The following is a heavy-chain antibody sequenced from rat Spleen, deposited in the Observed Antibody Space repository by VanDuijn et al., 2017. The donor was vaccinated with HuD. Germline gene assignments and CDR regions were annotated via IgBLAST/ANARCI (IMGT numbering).Heavy chain of an antibody. CDR3: ARSDYGYGFDY. D-gene: IGHD1-7*01. CDR1: GFSLTNFH. V-gene: IGHV2-43*01. CDR2: VWTGGST. Sequence: QVQLKESGPGLVQPSQTLSLTCTVSGFSLTNFHVNWVRQPPGKGLEWMGVVWTGGSTAYNSLLKSRLSISRDTSKSQVFLKMSSLQTEDTATFYCARSDYGYGFDYWGQGVMVTVSS. J-gene: IGHJ2*01.